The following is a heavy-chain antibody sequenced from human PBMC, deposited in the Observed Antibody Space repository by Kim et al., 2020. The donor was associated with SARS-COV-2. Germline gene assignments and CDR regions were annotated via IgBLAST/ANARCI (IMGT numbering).Heavy chain of an antibody. Sequence: GGSLRLSCAASGFTFGDYAMHWVRQAPGKGLEWVSGISWNSGSIGYADSVKGRFTISRDNAKNSLYLQMNSLRAEDTALYYCAKAWFGLDAFDIWGQGTMVTVSS. V-gene: IGHV3-9*01. CDR2: ISWNSGSI. J-gene: IGHJ3*02. CDR3: AKAWFGLDAFDI. CDR1: GFTFGDYA. D-gene: IGHD3-10*01.